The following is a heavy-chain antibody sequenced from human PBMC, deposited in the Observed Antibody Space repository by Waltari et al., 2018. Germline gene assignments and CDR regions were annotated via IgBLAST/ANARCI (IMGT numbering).Heavy chain of an antibody. CDR2: IYWNDDK. CDR1: GFSLSTSGVG. Sequence: QITLKESGPTLVKPTQTLTLTCTFSGFSLSTSGVGVGWIRQPPGKALEWLALIYWNDDKRYSPSLKSRLTITKDTSKNQVVLTMTNMDPVDTATYYCAHRLIGAYSSSWYTTSWDYWGQGTLVTVSS. CDR3: AHRLIGAYSSSWYTTSWDY. D-gene: IGHD6-13*01. V-gene: IGHV2-5*01. J-gene: IGHJ4*02.